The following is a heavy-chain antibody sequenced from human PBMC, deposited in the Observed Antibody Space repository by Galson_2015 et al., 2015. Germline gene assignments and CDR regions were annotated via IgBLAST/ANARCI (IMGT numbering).Heavy chain of an antibody. V-gene: IGHV4-4*02. D-gene: IGHD2-8*02. CDR1: GGSISSSNW. CDR3: ASLTSTGYYFDY. Sequence: LSLTCAVSGGSISSSNWWSWVRQPPGKGLEWIGEIYHSGSTNYNPSLKSRVTISVDKSKNQFSLKLSSVTAADTAVYYCASLTSTGYYFDYWGQGTLVTVSS. J-gene: IGHJ4*02. CDR2: IYHSGST.